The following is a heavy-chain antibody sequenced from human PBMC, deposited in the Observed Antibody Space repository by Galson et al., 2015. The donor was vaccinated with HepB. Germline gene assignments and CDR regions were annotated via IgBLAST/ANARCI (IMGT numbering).Heavy chain of an antibody. D-gene: IGHD3-22*01. CDR3: ARGGHFSLYDYDSIGYYRPAQLDY. CDR2: INHSGST. J-gene: IGHJ4*02. Sequence: SETLSLTCGVYGGSLSGYYWSWIRQPPGKGPEWIAEINHSGSTNYNPSLKSRVTISVDTSKNQFSLKLSSVTAADTAVYYCARGGHFSLYDYDSIGYYRPAQLDYWGQGTLVTVSS. CDR1: GGSLSGYY. V-gene: IGHV4-34*01.